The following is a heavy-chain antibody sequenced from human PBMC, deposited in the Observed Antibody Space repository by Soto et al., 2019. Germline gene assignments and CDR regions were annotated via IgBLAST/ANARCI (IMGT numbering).Heavy chain of an antibody. D-gene: IGHD2-2*01. CDR3: ARALPDIVLVPAAINYYGMDV. CDR1: GYTFTSYY. J-gene: IGHJ6*02. Sequence: ASVKVSCKASGYTFTSYYMHWVRQAPGQGLEWMGIINPSGGSTSYAQKFQGRVTMTRDTSTSTVYMELSSLRSEDTAVYYCARALPDIVLVPAAINYYGMDVWGQGTTVTVSS. CDR2: INPSGGST. V-gene: IGHV1-46*01.